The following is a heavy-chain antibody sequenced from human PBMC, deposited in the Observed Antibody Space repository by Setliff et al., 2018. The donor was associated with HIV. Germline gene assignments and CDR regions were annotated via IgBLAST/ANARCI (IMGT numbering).Heavy chain of an antibody. CDR1: GFAFSDYD. Sequence: GGSLRPSCAPSGFAFSDYDFHWVRQVTGEGLEWVSAIGTGGDTYYADSVKGRFTISRENAKNSLYLQMNNVRAGDTAVYYCTRELNGHTSSHYYFGLDVWGQGTTVTVSS. CDR2: IGTGGDT. D-gene: IGHD6-6*01. V-gene: IGHV3-13*01. CDR3: TRELNGHTSSHYYFGLDV. J-gene: IGHJ6*02.